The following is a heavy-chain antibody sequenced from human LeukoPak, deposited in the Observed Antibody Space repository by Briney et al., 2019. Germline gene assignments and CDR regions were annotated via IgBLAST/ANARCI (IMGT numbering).Heavy chain of an antibody. Sequence: SETLSLTCAVYGGSFSGYYWSWLRQPPGKGREWVGEINHSGSNNSNTPLKSRVNISVDKSKNQFALKLSSVTAADTAVYYCASPYYYGSESYGNAFDIWGQGTMVTVSS. J-gene: IGHJ3*02. CDR3: ASPYYYGSESYGNAFDI. CDR1: GGSFSGYY. V-gene: IGHV4-34*01. D-gene: IGHD3-10*01. CDR2: INHSGSN.